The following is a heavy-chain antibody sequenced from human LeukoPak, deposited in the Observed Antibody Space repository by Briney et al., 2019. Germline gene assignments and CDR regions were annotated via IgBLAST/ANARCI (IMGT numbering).Heavy chain of an antibody. CDR3: ARRIAAAGRGGDAFDI. Sequence: PSETLSLTCTVSGGSISSYYWSWIRQPAGKGLEWIGRIYTSGSTNYNPSLKSRVTMSVDTSKNQFSLKLSSVTAADTAVYYCARRIAAAGRGGDAFDIWGQGTMVTVSS. CDR1: GGSISSYY. J-gene: IGHJ3*02. V-gene: IGHV4-4*07. D-gene: IGHD6-13*01. CDR2: IYTSGST.